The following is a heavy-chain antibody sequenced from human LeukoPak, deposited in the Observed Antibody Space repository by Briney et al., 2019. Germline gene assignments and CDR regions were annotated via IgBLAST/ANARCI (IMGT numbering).Heavy chain of an antibody. D-gene: IGHD3-22*01. V-gene: IGHV4-4*07. J-gene: IGHJ4*02. CDR1: GGSISSYY. CDR3: AREGNYYDSSGYYYE. Sequence: SETLSLTCTVSGGSISSYYWSWIRQPAGKGLEWIGRIYTSGSTNYNPSLKSRVTMSVDTSKNQFSLKLSSVTAADTAVYYCAREGNYYDSSGYYYEWGQGTLVTVSS. CDR2: IYTSGST.